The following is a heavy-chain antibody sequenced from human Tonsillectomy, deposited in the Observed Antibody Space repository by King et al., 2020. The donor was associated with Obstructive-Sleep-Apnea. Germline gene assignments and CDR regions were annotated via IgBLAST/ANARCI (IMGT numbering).Heavy chain of an antibody. CDR3: ARGEGYGFDY. CDR2: INHSGSS. J-gene: IGHJ4*02. Sequence: VQLHQWGAGLLKPSETLSLTCAVYGVSVSGYYWSWIRQPLGKGLDWIGEINHSGSSNYTPSLKRRVTISVDTSRSQFSLKLSSVTAADTAVYYCARGEGYGFDYWGQGTLVTVSS. V-gene: IGHV4-34*01. CDR1: GVSVSGYY. D-gene: IGHD5-12*01.